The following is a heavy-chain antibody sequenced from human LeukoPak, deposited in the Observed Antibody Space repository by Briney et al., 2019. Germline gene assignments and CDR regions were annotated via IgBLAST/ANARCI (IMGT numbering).Heavy chain of an antibody. CDR1: GYSFTNYR. CDR3: ARHVLYSYGPQWWFDP. V-gene: IGHV5-10-1*01. J-gene: IGHJ5*02. Sequence: GESLRISCKGSGYSFTNYRISWVRHMPGRGLEWMGWNGASDSYNNYSPSFQGHVTISADKSSSTAYLQWSSLKASDTAIYYCARHVLYSYGPQWWFDPWGQGTLVTVSS. CDR2: NGASDSYN. D-gene: IGHD5-18*01.